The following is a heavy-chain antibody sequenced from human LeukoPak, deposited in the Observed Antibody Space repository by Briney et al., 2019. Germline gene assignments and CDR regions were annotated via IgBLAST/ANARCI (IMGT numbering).Heavy chain of an antibody. V-gene: IGHV3-74*01. CDR1: GFTFSNYW. CDR2: INVEGTRT. D-gene: IGHD4-11*01. Sequence: GGSLSLSCAGSGFTFSNYWVHWVRQAPGKGLVWVSRINVEGTRTDYADSVRGRFTISRDNAKNTLYLQMNSLTAEDTAIYYCARSMGGSNDLWGQGTLVSLSS. J-gene: IGHJ5*02. CDR3: ARSMGGSNDL.